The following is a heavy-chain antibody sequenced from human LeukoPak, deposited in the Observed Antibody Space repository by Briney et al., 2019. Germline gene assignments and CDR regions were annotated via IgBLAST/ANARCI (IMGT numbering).Heavy chain of an antibody. CDR3: ARAESIPYYYGMDV. J-gene: IGHJ6*02. CDR2: IIPIFGTA. Sequence: ASVKVSCKASGGTFSSYAISWVRQATGQGLEWMGGIIPIFGTANYAQKFQGRVTITADESTSTAYMELSSLRSEDTAVYYCARAESIPYYYGMDVWGQGTTVTVSS. D-gene: IGHD2-21*01. V-gene: IGHV1-69*01. CDR1: GGTFSSYA.